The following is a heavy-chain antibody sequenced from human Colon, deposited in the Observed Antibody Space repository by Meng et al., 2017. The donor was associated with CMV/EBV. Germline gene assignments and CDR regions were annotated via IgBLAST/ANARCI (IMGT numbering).Heavy chain of an antibody. J-gene: IGHJ4*02. CDR1: GGSISSGGYY. V-gene: IGHV4-31*03. CDR2: IYYSGST. CDR3: ARVEGGNLYFDY. Sequence: SETLPLTCTVSGGSISSGGYYWSWIRQHPGKGLEWIGYIYYSGSTYYNPSLKSRVTISVDTSKNQFSLKLSSVTAADTAVYYCARVEGGNLYFDYWGQGTLVTVSS. D-gene: IGHD4-23*01.